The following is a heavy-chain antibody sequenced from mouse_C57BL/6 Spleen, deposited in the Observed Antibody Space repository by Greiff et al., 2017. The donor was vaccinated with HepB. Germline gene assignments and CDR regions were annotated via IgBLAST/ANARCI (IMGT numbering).Heavy chain of an antibody. D-gene: IGHD1-1*01. Sequence: EVQVVESGGDLVKPGGSLKLSCAASGFTFSSYGMSWVRQTPDKRLEWVATISSGGSYTYYPDSVKGRFTISRDNAKNTLYLQMSSLKSEDTAMYYCARHRTTVVPFDYWGQGTTLTVSS. CDR1: GFTFSSYG. V-gene: IGHV5-6*01. CDR3: ARHRTTVVPFDY. J-gene: IGHJ2*01. CDR2: ISSGGSYT.